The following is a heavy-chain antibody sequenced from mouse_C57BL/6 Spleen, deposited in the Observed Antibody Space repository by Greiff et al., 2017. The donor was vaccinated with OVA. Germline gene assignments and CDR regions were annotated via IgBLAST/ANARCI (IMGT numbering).Heavy chain of an antibody. CDR3: ARGLRGENYAMDY. CDR1: GYTFTSYT. D-gene: IGHD2-4*01. Sequence: QVQLQQSGAELARPGASVKMSCKASGYTFTSYTMHWVKQRPGQGLEWIGYINPSSGYTKYNQKFKDKATLTADKSSSTAYMQLSSLTSEDSAVYYCARGLRGENYAMDYWGQGTSVTVSS. V-gene: IGHV1-4*01. CDR2: INPSSGYT. J-gene: IGHJ4*01.